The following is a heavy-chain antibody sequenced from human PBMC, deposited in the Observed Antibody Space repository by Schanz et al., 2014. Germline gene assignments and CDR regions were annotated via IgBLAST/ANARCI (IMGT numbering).Heavy chain of an antibody. J-gene: IGHJ4*02. CDR2: ISVYNHNK. CDR3: ARDRRFFDRDDLYYFDS. D-gene: IGHD3-3*01. CDR1: GYTFTSYG. Sequence: QVQLVQSGAEVKKPGASVKVSCKASGYTFTSYGISWVRQAPGQGLEWMGWISVYNHNKEYDQKFQGRVTMTTDTSTSTAYMALTDLRSDGTAVYYCARDRRFFDRDDLYYFDSWGQGTLVTVSS. V-gene: IGHV1-18*01.